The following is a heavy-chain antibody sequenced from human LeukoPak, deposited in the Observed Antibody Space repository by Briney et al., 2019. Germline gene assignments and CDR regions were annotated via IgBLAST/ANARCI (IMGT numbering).Heavy chain of an antibody. V-gene: IGHV4-34*01. CDR1: GGSFGGCY. J-gene: IGHJ4*02. CDR2: VNHSGST. Sequence: SQTLSLTCAVDGGSFGGCYWFWICQPPTKGMVWTGDVNHSGSTNYNPSLKSRVTISVDTSKIQFSLKLNSVTAADTAVYYCARVRLYDILTGYPRAFEYWGQGTRVTVSS. CDR3: ARVRLYDILTGYPRAFEY. D-gene: IGHD3-9*01.